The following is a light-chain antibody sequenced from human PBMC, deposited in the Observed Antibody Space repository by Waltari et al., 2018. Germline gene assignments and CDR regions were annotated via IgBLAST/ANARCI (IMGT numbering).Light chain of an antibody. J-gene: IGKJ2*01. CDR3: QQSYSTQYT. CDR2: GAS. CDR1: QSISND. Sequence: DIQMTQSPSSLSASVGDRVTITCRASQSISNDLSWYQQKPGRAPNLLIPGASSLQSGVPSRFSGSASGTDFTLTISSLQPEDFATYYCQQSYSTQYTFGQGTKLEIK. V-gene: IGKV1-39*01.